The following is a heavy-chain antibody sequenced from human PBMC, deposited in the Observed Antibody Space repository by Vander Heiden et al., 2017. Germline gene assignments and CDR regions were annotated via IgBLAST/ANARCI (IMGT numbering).Heavy chain of an antibody. CDR1: GFTLRRHA. CDR3: ARYCSSSSCYRLGLARGLDV. Sequence: EVQLVASGGGLVQPGGSLRLSCAASGFTLRRHAMHWVGQVTGKGLEYISGISSVGETYYAGSVKGRFTISRENAKNSLYLQMNSLRAGDTAVYYCARYCSSSSCYRLGLARGLDVWGQGTTVTVSS. V-gene: IGHV3-13*01. J-gene: IGHJ6*02. D-gene: IGHD2-2*01. CDR2: ISSVGET.